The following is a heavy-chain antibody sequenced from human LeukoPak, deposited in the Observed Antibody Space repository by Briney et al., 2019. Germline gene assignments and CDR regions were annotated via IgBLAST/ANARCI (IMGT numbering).Heavy chain of an antibody. J-gene: IGHJ6*03. CDR2: INSDGSST. CDR3: GRAVAESRGYYYYMDV. D-gene: IGHD5-24*01. CDR1: GFTFRSYW. Sequence: GSLRLSCAASGFTFRSYWMHWVRQAPGKGLVWVSRINSDGSSTSYADSVKGRFTISRDNAKNTVYLEMNSLRAEDTAVYYCGRAVAESRGYYYYMDVWGKGTTVTISS. V-gene: IGHV3-74*01.